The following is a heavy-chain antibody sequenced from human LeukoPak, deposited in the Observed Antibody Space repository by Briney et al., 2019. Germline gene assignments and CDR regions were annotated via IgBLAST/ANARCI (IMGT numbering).Heavy chain of an antibody. Sequence: KPSETLSLTCTVSGGSIKSYYWSWIRQPPGGALEWIGFIYYSGGTNYNPSLKSRATMSLDTSKNQLSLRLTSVTAADTAVYYCAARRDGYNNWYFDLWGRGTLVTVSS. CDR2: IYYSGGT. J-gene: IGHJ2*01. D-gene: IGHD5-24*01. V-gene: IGHV4-59*01. CDR3: AARRDGYNNWYFDL. CDR1: GGSIKSYY.